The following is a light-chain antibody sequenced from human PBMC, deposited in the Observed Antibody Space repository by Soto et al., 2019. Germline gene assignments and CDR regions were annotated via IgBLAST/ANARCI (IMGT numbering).Light chain of an antibody. CDR3: QQLNSYPHFT. Sequence: DIQLTQSPSFLSASVGDRVTITCRASQGISSYLAWYQQKPGKAPKLLIYAASTLQSGVPSRFSGSGSGTEFTLTISSLQPEDFATHYCQQLNSYPHFTFGPGTKVDIK. V-gene: IGKV1-9*01. J-gene: IGKJ3*01. CDR2: AAS. CDR1: QGISSY.